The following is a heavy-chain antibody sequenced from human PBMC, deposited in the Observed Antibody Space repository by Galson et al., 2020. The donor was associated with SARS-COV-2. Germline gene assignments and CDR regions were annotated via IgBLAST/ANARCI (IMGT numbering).Heavy chain of an antibody. Sequence: ASVKVSCKVSGYTLTELSMHWVRQAPGKGLEWMGGFDPEDGETIYAQKFQGRVTMTEDTSTDTAYMELSSLRSEDTAVYYCATATGYCGSTSCYGAYYYYYMDVWGKGTTVTVSS. D-gene: IGHD2-2*01. CDR1: GYTLTELS. V-gene: IGHV1-24*01. J-gene: IGHJ6*03. CDR2: FDPEDGET. CDR3: ATATGYCGSTSCYGAYYYYYMDV.